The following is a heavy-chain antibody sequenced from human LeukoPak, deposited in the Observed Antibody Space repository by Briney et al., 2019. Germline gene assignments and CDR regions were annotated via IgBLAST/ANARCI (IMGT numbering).Heavy chain of an antibody. CDR1: GFTFSGSA. CDR2: IRSKANSYAT. J-gene: IGHJ4*02. D-gene: IGHD3-3*01. V-gene: IGHV3-73*01. Sequence: GGSLRLSCAASGFTFSGSAMHWVRQASGKGLEWVGRIRSKANSYATAYAASVKGRFTISSDDSKNTAYLQMNSLKTEDTAVYYCTRRRYDFWSGYYDDYWGQGTLVTVSS. CDR3: TRRRYDFWSGYYDDY.